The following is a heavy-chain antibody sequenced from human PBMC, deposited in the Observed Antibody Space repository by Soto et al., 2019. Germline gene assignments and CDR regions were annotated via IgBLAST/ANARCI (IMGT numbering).Heavy chain of an antibody. CDR3: AKDGEDIVVVVAATGAFDI. CDR1: GFTFSSYA. Sequence: GGSLRLSCAASGFTFSSYAMSWVRQAPGKGLEWVSAISGSGGSTYYADSAKGRFTISRDNSKNTLYLQMNSLRAEDTAVYYCAKDGEDIVVVVAATGAFDIWGQGTMVTVSS. J-gene: IGHJ3*02. V-gene: IGHV3-23*01. D-gene: IGHD2-15*01. CDR2: ISGSGGST.